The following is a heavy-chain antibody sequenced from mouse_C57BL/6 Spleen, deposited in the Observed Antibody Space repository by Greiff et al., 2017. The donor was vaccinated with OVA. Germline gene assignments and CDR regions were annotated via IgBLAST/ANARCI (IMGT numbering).Heavy chain of an antibody. V-gene: IGHV1-64*01. CDR1: GYTFTSYW. CDR3: ASRGLRPNGY. J-gene: IGHJ2*01. Sequence: VQLQESGAELVKPGASVKLSCKASGYTFTSYWMHWVKQRPGQGLEWIGMIHPNSGSTNYNEKFKSKATLTVDKSSSTAYMQISSLTSEDSAVYYCASRGLRPNGYWGQGTTLTVSS. D-gene: IGHD1-1*01. CDR2: IHPNSGST.